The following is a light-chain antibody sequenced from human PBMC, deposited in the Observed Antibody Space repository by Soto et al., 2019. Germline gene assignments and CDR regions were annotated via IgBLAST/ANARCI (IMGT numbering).Light chain of an antibody. CDR2: DAS. J-gene: IGKJ5*01. Sequence: ETVMTQSPGTLSVSLGERATLSCRASQSVSIHLAWYQQKPGQAPRLLIYDASNRATGIPARFSGSGSGTDFTLTISSLEPEDFAVYYCQQRSNWPPQITFGQGTRLEIK. V-gene: IGKV3-11*01. CDR1: QSVSIH. CDR3: QQRSNWPPQIT.